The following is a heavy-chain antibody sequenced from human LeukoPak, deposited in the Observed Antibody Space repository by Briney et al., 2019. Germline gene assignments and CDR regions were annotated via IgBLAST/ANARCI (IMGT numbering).Heavy chain of an antibody. CDR3: ARDLGSTSCYDV. CDR1: GYTFTSYA. Sequence: ASVNVSCKASGYTFTSYAMHWVRQAPGQRLEWMGWINAGNGNTKYSQKFQGRVTITRDTSASTAYMELSSLRSEDTAVYYCARDLGSTSCYDVWGQGTLVTVSS. J-gene: IGHJ4*02. D-gene: IGHD2-2*01. V-gene: IGHV1-3*01. CDR2: INAGNGNT.